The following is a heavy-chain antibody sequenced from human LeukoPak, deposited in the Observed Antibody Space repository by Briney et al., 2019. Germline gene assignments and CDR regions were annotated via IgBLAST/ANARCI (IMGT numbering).Heavy chain of an antibody. CDR2: IIPILGIA. D-gene: IGHD3-10*01. CDR3: AEDQFGSGYFDY. CDR1: GYTFTSYY. Sequence: ASVKVSCKASGYTFTSYYMHWVRQAPGQGPEWMGRIIPILGIANYAQKFQGRVTITADKSTSTAYMELSSLRSEDTAVYYCAEDQFGSGYFDYWGQGTLVTVSS. V-gene: IGHV1-69*02. J-gene: IGHJ4*02.